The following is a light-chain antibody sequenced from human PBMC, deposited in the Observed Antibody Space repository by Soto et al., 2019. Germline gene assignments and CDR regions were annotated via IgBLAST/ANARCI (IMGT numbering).Light chain of an antibody. Sequence: QSVLTQPASVSGSPGQSITISCAGTSSDVGAYNYVSWYQHHPGKAPKLMIYDVNNRPSGDSNRFSGSKSGNTASLTISGLQAEDEADYYCSSWTSGATYDFGRGTKVTV. V-gene: IGLV2-14*03. CDR2: DVN. CDR3: SSWTSGATYD. J-gene: IGLJ1*01. CDR1: SSDVGAYNY.